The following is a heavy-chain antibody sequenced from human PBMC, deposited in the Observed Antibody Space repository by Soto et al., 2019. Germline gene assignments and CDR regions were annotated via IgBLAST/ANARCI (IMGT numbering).Heavy chain of an antibody. Sequence: QVQLVQSGAEVKKPGSSVRVSCKASGTIFSSYTIIWVRQAPGQGLERMGRIIPILGETNSAQKFQGRVTLTADKSTNTAYMELNSLRLEDTAVYYCARGLGGRMDDWGQGTTVTVSS. J-gene: IGHJ6*02. CDR2: IIPILGET. CDR3: ARGLGGRMDD. D-gene: IGHD3-16*01. CDR1: GTIFSSYT. V-gene: IGHV1-69*08.